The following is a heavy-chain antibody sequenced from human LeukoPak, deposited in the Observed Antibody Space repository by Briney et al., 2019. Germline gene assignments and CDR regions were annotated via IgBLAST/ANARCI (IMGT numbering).Heavy chain of an antibody. CDR2: ILYDGSNK. V-gene: IGHV3-30*03. CDR1: GFTFSSYG. J-gene: IGHJ3*02. Sequence: PGGSLRLSCSASGFTFSSYGMHWVRQAPGKGLEWVAVILYDGSNKYYADSVKGRFTISRDNSKNTLYLQMNSLRAEDTAVYYCARINGGAFDIWGQGTMVTVSS. D-gene: IGHD2-8*01. CDR3: ARINGGAFDI.